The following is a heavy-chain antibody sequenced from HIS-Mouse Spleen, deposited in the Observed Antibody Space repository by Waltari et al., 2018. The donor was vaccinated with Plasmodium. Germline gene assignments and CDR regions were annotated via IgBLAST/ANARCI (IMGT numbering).Heavy chain of an antibody. Sequence: EVQLVESGGGLIQLGGSLRRSWSADGSAVSSKYMSWVRQAPGKGLEWVSVIYSGGSTYYADSVNGRFTISRDNSKNTLYLQMNSLRAEDTAVYYCARGMKSSSSAFDIWGQGTMVTVSS. J-gene: IGHJ3*02. CDR2: IYSGGST. V-gene: IGHV3-53*01. CDR3: ARGMKSSSSAFDI. CDR1: GSAVSSKY. D-gene: IGHD6-6*01.